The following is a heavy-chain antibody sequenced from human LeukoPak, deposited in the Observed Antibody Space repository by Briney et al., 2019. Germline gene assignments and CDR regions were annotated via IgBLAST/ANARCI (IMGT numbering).Heavy chain of an antibody. Sequence: SETLSLTSTVSGGSLSSYYWSWIRQPAGKGMEWIGRIYTSGSTNYNPSLKSRVTMSVDTSKNQFSLKLSSVTAADAAVYYCARGLVYRFGAWGQGTLVTVSS. CDR1: GGSLSSYY. J-gene: IGHJ5*02. D-gene: IGHD2-8*01. CDR3: ARGLVYRFGA. CDR2: IYTSGST. V-gene: IGHV4-4*07.